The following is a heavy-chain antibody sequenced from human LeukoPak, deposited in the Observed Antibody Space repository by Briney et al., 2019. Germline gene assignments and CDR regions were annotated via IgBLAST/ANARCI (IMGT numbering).Heavy chain of an antibody. D-gene: IGHD3-10*01. V-gene: IGHV3-48*01. Sequence: GGSLRLSCVASGSTLRSYSMNWVRQAPGKGLEWVSYISSGSSLIHYADSVKGRFTISRDNSKNTLYLQMNSLRAEDTAVYYCAKIRVVRGSIDYWGQGTLVTVSS. CDR2: ISSGSSLI. J-gene: IGHJ4*02. CDR3: AKIRVVRGSIDY. CDR1: GSTLRSYS.